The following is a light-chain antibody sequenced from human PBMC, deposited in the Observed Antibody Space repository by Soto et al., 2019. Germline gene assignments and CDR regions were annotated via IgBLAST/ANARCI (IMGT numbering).Light chain of an antibody. CDR1: QGISSY. CDR3: QQYYSYPGT. Sequence: AIRMTQSPSSLSASTGDRVTITCRASQGISSYLAWYQQKPGKAPKLLIYAASTVQSGVPSRFSGSGSGTDFTLTISCLQSEDCATYYCQQYYSYPGTFGQGTKVEIK. V-gene: IGKV1-8*01. CDR2: AAS. J-gene: IGKJ1*01.